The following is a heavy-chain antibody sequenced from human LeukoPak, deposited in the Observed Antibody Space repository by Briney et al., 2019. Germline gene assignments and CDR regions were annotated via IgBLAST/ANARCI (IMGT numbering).Heavy chain of an antibody. CDR3: ARDDRGSYLADYYYGMDV. V-gene: IGHV4-4*07. CDR2: IYTSGST. Sequence: SETLSLTCTVSGGSISSYYWSWIRQPAGKGLEWIGRIYTSGSTNYNPSLKNRVTMSVDTSKNQFSLKLSSVTAADTAVYYCARDDRGSYLADYYYGMDVWGQGTTVTVSS. CDR1: GGSISSYY. D-gene: IGHD1-26*01. J-gene: IGHJ6*02.